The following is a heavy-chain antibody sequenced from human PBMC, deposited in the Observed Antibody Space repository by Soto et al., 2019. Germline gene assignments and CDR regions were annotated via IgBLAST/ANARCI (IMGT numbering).Heavy chain of an antibody. V-gene: IGHV3-21*01. CDR1: GFTFSSYS. D-gene: IGHD6-19*01. J-gene: IGHJ1*01. Sequence: GGSLRLSCAASGFTFSSYSMNWVRQAPGKGLEWVSSISSSSSYIYYADSVKGRFTISRDNAKNSLYLQMNSLRAEDTAVYYCARDIAVAGERYFQHWGQGTLVTVSS. CDR2: ISSSSSYI. CDR3: ARDIAVAGERYFQH.